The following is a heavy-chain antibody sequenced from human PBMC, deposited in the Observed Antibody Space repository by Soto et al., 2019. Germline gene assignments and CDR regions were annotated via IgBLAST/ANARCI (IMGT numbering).Heavy chain of an antibody. CDR2: INAGYGNT. Sequence: ASLKVSCTASGYTFSSYAMHWVRQAPGQRLEWMGWINAGYGNTKSSQKFQDRVTISRDTSASTAYMEQTSLRSEDTAVHYWARDTGDGTFDFWSQGSLVTVS. D-gene: IGHD1-1*01. CDR1: GYTFSSYA. J-gene: IGHJ4*02. V-gene: IGHV1-3*01. CDR3: ARDTGDGTFDF.